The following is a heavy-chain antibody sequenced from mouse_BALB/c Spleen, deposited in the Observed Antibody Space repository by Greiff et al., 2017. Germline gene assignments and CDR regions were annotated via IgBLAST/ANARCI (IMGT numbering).Heavy chain of an antibody. CDR1: GFSLTGYG. CDR2: IWGDGST. V-gene: IGHV2-6-7*01. Sequence: QVQLKQSGPGLVAPSQSLSITCTVSGFSLTGYGVNWVRQPPGKGLEWLGMIWGDGSTDYNSALKSRLSISKDNSKSQVFLKMNSLQTDDTARYYCARVYYYGSSDYAMDYWGQGTSVTVSS. J-gene: IGHJ4*01. D-gene: IGHD1-1*01. CDR3: ARVYYYGSSDYAMDY.